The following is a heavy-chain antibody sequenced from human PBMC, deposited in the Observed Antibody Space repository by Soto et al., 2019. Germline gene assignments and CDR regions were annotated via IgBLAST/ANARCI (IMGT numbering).Heavy chain of an antibody. Sequence: QVQLVESGGGVVQPGRSLRLFCAASGFTFSSYGMHWVRQAPGKGLEWVAVIWYDGSNKYYADSVKGRFTISRDNSKNTLYLQMNSLRAEDTAVYYCARDEAVVLTAYDYGMDVSGQGTTVTVSS. V-gene: IGHV3-33*01. CDR3: ARDEAVVLTAYDYGMDV. J-gene: IGHJ6*02. CDR2: IWYDGSNK. D-gene: IGHD2-21*02. CDR1: GFTFSSYG.